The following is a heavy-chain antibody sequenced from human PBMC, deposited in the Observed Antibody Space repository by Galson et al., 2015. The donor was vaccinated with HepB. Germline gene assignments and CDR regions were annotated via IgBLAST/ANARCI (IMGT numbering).Heavy chain of an antibody. CDR3: VKGTTNIDN. CDR2: ISVRGDST. V-gene: IGHV3-23*01. Sequence: SLRLSCAASGFTFSSLGMTWVREAPGKGLECVSAISVRGDSTDYADSVKGRFTISRDNSKNMLYLQMNNLRAEDTAVCYCVKGTTNIDNWGQGTLVTVSS. D-gene: IGHD1-1*01. CDR1: GFTFSSLG. J-gene: IGHJ4*02.